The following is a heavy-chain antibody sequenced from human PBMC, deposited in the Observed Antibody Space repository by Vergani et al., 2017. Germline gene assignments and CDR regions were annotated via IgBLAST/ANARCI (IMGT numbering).Heavy chain of an antibody. V-gene: IGHV3-30*18. CDR3: AKGYDILTGYYTLDY. Sequence: QVQLVESGGGVVQPGRSLRLSCAASGFTFSSYGMPWVRQAPGKGLEWVAVISYDGSNKYYADSVKGRFTISRDNSKNTLYLQMNSLRAEDTAVYYCAKGYDILTGYYTLDYWGQGTLVTVSS. CDR2: ISYDGSNK. D-gene: IGHD3-9*01. CDR1: GFTFSSYG. J-gene: IGHJ4*02.